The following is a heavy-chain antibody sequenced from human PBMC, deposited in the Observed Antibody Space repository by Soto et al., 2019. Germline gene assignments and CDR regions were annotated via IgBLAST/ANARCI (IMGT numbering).Heavy chain of an antibody. Sequence: QVQLVPSGPEVKKTGASVKVSCKASGYIFTYYGLSWVRQAPGQGLEWMGWISTYNGDTRIAQQFQGRVTMTTDSSTNTAYMELKSPRSDDTALYFCARDTRNGVVIMDSWGQGTLVAVSS. CDR3: ARDTRNGVVIMDS. V-gene: IGHV1-18*01. CDR2: ISTYNGDT. CDR1: GYIFTYYG. D-gene: IGHD3-3*01. J-gene: IGHJ5*02.